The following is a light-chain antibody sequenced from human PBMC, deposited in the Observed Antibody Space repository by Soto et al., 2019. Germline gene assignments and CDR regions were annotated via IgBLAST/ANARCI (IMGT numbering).Light chain of an antibody. CDR2: GAS. CDR1: QSVSSSY. V-gene: IGKV3-20*01. Sequence: EIVLTQSPGTLSLSPGERATLSCRASQSVSSSYLAWYQQKPGQAPRLLIYGASSRATGIQDRFSGSGSGTNFILTVSRLEPEDFAVYYCQQYGSSKWTCGQGTKLEIK. J-gene: IGKJ1*01. CDR3: QQYGSSKWT.